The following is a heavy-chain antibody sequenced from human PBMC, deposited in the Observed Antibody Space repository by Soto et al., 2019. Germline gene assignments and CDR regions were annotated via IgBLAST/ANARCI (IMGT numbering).Heavy chain of an antibody. CDR3: ARDQRDDILNGDYYGMDV. J-gene: IGHJ6*02. CDR1: GFTVSSNY. Sequence: EVQLVESGGGLIQPGGSLRLSCAASGFTVSSNYMSWVRQAPGKGLEWVSVIYRGGSTYYADSVKGRFTISRDNSKNTLHLQMNSLRAEDTAVYYCARDQRDDILNGDYYGMDVWGQGTTVTVSS. CDR2: IYRGGST. D-gene: IGHD3-9*01. V-gene: IGHV3-53*01.